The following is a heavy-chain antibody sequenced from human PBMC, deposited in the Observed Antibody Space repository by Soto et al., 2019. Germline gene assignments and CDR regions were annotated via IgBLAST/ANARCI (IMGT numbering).Heavy chain of an antibody. CDR2: IIPVFGTA. Sequence: SVKVSCKASGGSLSNYGISWVRQAPGQGLEWMGGIIPVFGTANYAQKFQGRVTITADESTNIVYMDVTSLRSEDTAVYYCARGDATKIVVTTYYAMDVWGQGSTVTVSS. CDR1: GGSLSNYG. V-gene: IGHV1-69*13. J-gene: IGHJ6*02. D-gene: IGHD4-17*01. CDR3: ARGDATKIVVTTYYAMDV.